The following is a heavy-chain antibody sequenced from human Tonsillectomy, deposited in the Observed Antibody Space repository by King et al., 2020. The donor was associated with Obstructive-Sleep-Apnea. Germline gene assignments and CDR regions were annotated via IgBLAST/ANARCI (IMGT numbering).Heavy chain of an antibody. CDR2: MNPNSGNT. J-gene: IGHJ4*02. CDR1: GYTFTNYD. V-gene: IGHV1-8*01. CDR3: ARGLGYYGSGSYSRVFYFDY. Sequence: QLVQSGAEVKKPGASVKVSCKASGYTFTNYDVNWVRQATGQGLEWMGWMNPNSGNTDYSQKFKGRVTMTRNTSISTAFMELSSLRSEDTAVYYCARGLGYYGSGSYSRVFYFDYWGQGTLVTVSS. D-gene: IGHD3-10*01.